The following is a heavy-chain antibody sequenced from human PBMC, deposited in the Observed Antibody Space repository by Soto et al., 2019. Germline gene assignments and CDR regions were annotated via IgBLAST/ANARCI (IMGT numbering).Heavy chain of an antibody. CDR2: ISSSSSYI. CDR1: GFTFSSYS. CDR3: ARHREWLVLLDY. J-gene: IGHJ4*02. V-gene: IGHV3-21*01. Sequence: EVQLVESGGGLVKPGGSLRLSCAASGFTFSSYSMNWVRQAPGKGLEWVSSISSSSSYIYYADSVKGRFTISRDNAKNSPYLQMNSLRAEDTALYYCARHREWLVLLDYWGQGTLVTVSS. D-gene: IGHD6-19*01.